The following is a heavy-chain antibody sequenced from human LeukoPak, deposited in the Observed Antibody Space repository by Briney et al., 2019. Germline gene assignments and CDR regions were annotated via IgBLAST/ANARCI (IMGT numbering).Heavy chain of an antibody. CDR1: GGSISSYY. D-gene: IGHD3-10*01. V-gene: IGHV4-59*01. J-gene: IGHJ4*02. CDR2: IYYSGST. Sequence: SETLSLTCTVSGGSISSYYWSWIRQPPGKGLEWIGYIYYSGSTNYNPSLKSRVTISVDTSKNQFSLKLSSVTAADTAVYYCARFIGGSGSYPFDYWGQGTLVTVSS. CDR3: ARFIGGSGSYPFDY.